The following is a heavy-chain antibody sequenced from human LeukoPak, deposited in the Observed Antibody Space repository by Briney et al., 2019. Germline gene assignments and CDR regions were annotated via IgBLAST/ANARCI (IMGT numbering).Heavy chain of an antibody. V-gene: IGHV4-34*01. D-gene: IGHD3-10*01. CDR3: ARHGSGSHDAFDI. CDR1: GGSFSGYY. Sequence: SETLSLTCAVYGGSFSGYYWSWIRQPPGKGLEWIGEINHSGSTNYNPSLKSRVTISVDTSKNQFSLKLSSVTAADTAVYYCARHGSGSHDAFDIWGQGTMVTVSS. J-gene: IGHJ3*02. CDR2: INHSGST.